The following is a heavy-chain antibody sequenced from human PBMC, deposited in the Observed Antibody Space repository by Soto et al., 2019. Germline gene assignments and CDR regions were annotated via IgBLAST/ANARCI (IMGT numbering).Heavy chain of an antibody. D-gene: IGHD7-27*01. CDR3: AKEVSLGSTVDLGY. Sequence: RWSLRLSCAASVFTFSIFAMSWFRQSPGKGLEWVSTTSGSGGSTYYADAVKGRFTISRDNSMGTLYLQMKSLRVEDTAIYYCAKEVSLGSTVDLGYWGQGALVTVSS. CDR2: TSGSGGST. J-gene: IGHJ4*02. V-gene: IGHV3-23*01. CDR1: VFTFSIFA.